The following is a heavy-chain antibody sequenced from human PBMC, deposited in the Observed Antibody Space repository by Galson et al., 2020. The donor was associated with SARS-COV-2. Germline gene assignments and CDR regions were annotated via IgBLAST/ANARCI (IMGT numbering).Heavy chain of an antibody. CDR3: AKVVVPGRDYYYYGMDV. CDR1: GFTFSSYA. J-gene: IGHJ6*02. Sequence: TGGSLRLSCAASGFTFSSYAMSWVRQAPGKGLEWVSAISGSGGSTYYADSVKGRFTISRDNSKNTLYLQMNSLRAEDKAVYYCAKVVVPGRDYYYYGMDVWGQGTTVTVSS. D-gene: IGHD2-2*01. CDR2: ISGSGGST. V-gene: IGHV3-23*01.